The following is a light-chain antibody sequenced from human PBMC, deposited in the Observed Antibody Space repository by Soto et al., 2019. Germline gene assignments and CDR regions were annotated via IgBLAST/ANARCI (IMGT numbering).Light chain of an antibody. CDR3: QQYGSSPGIT. CDR1: RSVSSAY. CDR2: GAS. V-gene: IGKV3-20*01. J-gene: IGKJ5*01. Sequence: EIVLTQSPGTLSLSPGERATLSCRAIRSVSSAYLVCYQQKPGQAPRLLIYGASNRATGIPDRFSGSGSGTDFTLTISRLEPEDFAVYYCQQYGSSPGITFGQGTRLEIK.